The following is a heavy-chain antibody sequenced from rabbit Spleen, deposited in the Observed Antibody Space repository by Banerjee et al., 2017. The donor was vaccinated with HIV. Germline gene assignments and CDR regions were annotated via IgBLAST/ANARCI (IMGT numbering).Heavy chain of an antibody. J-gene: IGHJ3*01. CDR1: GFSFSSGYY. CDR2: IAGSSSGFT. V-gene: IGHV1S45*01. CDR3: ARGGGL. Sequence: QQQLEESGGGLVKPGGTLTLTCKASGFSFSSGYYISWVRQAPGKGLEWISCIAGSSSGFTYSASWAKGRFTISSHNAQNTLYLQLNSLTAADTATYFCARGGGLWGQGTLVTVS.